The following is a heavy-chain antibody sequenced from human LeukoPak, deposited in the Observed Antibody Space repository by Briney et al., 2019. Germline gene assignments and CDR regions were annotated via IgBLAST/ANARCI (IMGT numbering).Heavy chain of an antibody. D-gene: IGHD2-15*01. V-gene: IGHV3-48*03. CDR1: GFTFSSFE. Sequence: GGSLRLSCAASGFTFSSFEMSWVRQAPGKGLGWVSYISSSGITIYYADSMKGRFTISRDNAKNSLYLQMNSLRAEDTAVYYCARVGADCSGDRCYWTYDAFDIWGQGTMVTVSS. CDR2: ISSSGITI. J-gene: IGHJ3*02. CDR3: ARVGADCSGDRCYWTYDAFDI.